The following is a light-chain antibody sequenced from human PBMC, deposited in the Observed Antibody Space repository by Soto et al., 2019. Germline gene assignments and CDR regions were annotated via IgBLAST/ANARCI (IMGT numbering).Light chain of an antibody. V-gene: IGKV3-11*01. CDR3: QQRSNWPPVYT. CDR1: RRVTSY. CDR2: DAS. Sequence: EIGLKHSPATLSLFQGEKAPFSCRAIRRVTSYLAWYQQKPAQAPGLLIYDASNRATGIPARFSGSGSGTDFTLTISSLEPEDFAVYYCQQRSNWPPVYTFGQGTKLEIK. J-gene: IGKJ2*01.